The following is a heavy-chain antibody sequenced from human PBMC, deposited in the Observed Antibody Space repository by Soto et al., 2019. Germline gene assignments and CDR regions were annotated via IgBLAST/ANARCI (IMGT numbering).Heavy chain of an antibody. CDR1: GGTFSSYA. V-gene: IGHV1-69*12. CDR2: IIPIFGTA. CDR3: ARDRQYYYDSSGHPDAFDI. D-gene: IGHD3-22*01. Sequence: QVQLVQSGAEVKKPGSSVKVSCKASGGTFSSYAISWVRQAPGQGLEWMGGIIPIFGTANYAQKFQGRVTITADESTSTAYMELSSLRSEDTAVYYCARDRQYYYDSSGHPDAFDIWGQGTMVTVSS. J-gene: IGHJ3*02.